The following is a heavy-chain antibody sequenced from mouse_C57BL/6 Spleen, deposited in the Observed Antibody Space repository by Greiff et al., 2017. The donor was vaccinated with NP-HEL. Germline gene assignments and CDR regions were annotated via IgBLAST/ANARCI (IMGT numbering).Heavy chain of an antibody. D-gene: IGHD1-1*01. CDR3: ARIKKIVATYFDY. J-gene: IGHJ2*01. V-gene: IGHV1S81*02. Sequence: QVQLQQPGAELVKAGASVKMSCKASGYTFTSYWMHWVKPRLGQGLEWFAETNPTNGRTYYHEKFKSKSTLTVDKSSSTAYMLLSGPTFEDSAVYYCARIKKIVATYFDYWGQGTNLTVSS. CDR1: GYTFTSYW. CDR2: TNPTNGRT.